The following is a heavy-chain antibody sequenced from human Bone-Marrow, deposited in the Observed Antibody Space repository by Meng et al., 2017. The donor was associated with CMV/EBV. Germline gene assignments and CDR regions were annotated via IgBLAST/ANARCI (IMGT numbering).Heavy chain of an antibody. J-gene: IGHJ6*02. CDR2: INPNTGDA. Sequence: ASVKVSCKASGYTFTGYNIHWVRQAPGAGLEWMGWINPNTGDARYAPSFQGRVTLTSDTSISTAYMELSRLQSDDTAVYYCGRLFHTILGTAYYYGMDVWGPGTMVTVSS. CDR1: GYTFTGYN. CDR3: GRLFHTILGTAYYYGMDV. D-gene: IGHD3-3*01. V-gene: IGHV1-2*02.